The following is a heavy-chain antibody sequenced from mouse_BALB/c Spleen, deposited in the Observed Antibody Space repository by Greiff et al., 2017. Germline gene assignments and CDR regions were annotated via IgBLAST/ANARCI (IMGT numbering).Heavy chain of an antibody. CDR2: IDPENGNT. CDR3: ASNRVALDY. D-gene: IGHD1-1*02. CDR1: GFNFNDYY. Sequence: VQLQQSGALLVRPGALVKLSCKASGFNFNDYYMHWVKQRPEQGLEWIGWIDPENGNTIYDQKFQGKARITADTSSNTAYRQLSSLTSEDAAVYYCASNRVALDYWGQGTTLTVSS. J-gene: IGHJ2*01. V-gene: IGHV14-1*02.